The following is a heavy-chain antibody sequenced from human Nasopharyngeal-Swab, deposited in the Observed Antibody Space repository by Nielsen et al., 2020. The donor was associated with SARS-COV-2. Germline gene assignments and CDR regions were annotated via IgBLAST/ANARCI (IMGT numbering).Heavy chain of an antibody. J-gene: IGHJ4*02. D-gene: IGHD3-3*01. CDR3: ARASRGIFGVGSTGED. CDR2: IYYSGST. Sequence: RQAPGKGLEWIGYIYYSGSTYYNPSLKSRVTISVDTSKNQFSLKLSSVTAADTAVYYCARASRGIFGVGSTGEDGGKGT. V-gene: IGHV4-31*02.